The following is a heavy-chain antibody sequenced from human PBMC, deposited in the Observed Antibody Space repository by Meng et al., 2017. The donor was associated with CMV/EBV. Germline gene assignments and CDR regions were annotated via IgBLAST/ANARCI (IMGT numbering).Heavy chain of an antibody. CDR3: ARDNRRGGVDY. CDR2: IYYSGST. Sequence: QGQLQESGPGRGKPSQTLSLTCPVSGGSISSCDYYWSWIRQPPGKGLEWIGYIYYSGSTYYNPSLKSRVTISVDTSKNQFSLKLSSVTAADTAVYYCARDNRRGGVDYWGQGTLVTVSS. J-gene: IGHJ4*02. D-gene: IGHD3-3*01. CDR1: GGSISSCDYY. V-gene: IGHV4-30-4*08.